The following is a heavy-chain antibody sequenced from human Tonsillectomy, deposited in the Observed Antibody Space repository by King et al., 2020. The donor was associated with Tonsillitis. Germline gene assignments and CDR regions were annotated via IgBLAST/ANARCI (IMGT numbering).Heavy chain of an antibody. CDR3: ARQQQLVSHNWFDP. D-gene: IGHD6-13*01. V-gene: IGHV2-5*01. CDR1: GFSLNTGGVG. J-gene: IGHJ5*02. CDR2: IYWNDDK. Sequence: TLKESGPTLVKPTQTLTLTCAFSGFSLNTGGVGVGWIRQPPGKALEWLALIYWNDDKRYSPSLKSRLTITKDTSKNQVVLTMTNMDPVDTATYYCARQQQLVSHNWFDPWGQGTLVTVSS.